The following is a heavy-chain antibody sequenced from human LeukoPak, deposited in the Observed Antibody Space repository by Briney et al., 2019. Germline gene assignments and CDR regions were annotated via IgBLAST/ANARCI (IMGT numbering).Heavy chain of an antibody. J-gene: IGHJ4*02. Sequence: SETLSLTCAVYGGSFSGYYWSWIRQPAGKGLEWIGRIYTSGSTTYNPSLKSRVTISGDTSENQFSLRLSSVTAADTAVYYCARASYSYDISGWVPFDYWGQGTLVTVSS. D-gene: IGHD3-22*01. CDR1: GGSFSGYY. CDR2: IYTSGST. CDR3: ARASYSYDISGWVPFDY. V-gene: IGHV4-59*10.